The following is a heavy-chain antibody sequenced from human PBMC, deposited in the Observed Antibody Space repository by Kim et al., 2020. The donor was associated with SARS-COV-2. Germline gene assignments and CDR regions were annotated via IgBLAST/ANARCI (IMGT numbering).Heavy chain of an antibody. Sequence: SETLSLTCTVSGGSISSYYWSWIRQPAGKGLEWIGRIYTSGSTNYNPSLKSRVTMSVDTSKNQFSLKLSSVTAADTAVYYCARGTFNQLLGEYYFDYWGQGTLVTVSS. D-gene: IGHD2-2*01. CDR1: GGSISSYY. CDR2: IYTSGST. V-gene: IGHV4-4*07. J-gene: IGHJ4*02. CDR3: ARGTFNQLLGEYYFDY.